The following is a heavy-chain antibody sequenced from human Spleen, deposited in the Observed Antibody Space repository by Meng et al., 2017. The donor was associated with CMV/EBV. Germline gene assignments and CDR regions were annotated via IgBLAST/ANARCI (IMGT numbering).Heavy chain of an antibody. J-gene: IGHJ3*02. CDR1: GFTFSSYE. CDR2: MTSNSDI. CDR3: ARCMTVRRGQQVVSDAFDI. D-gene: IGHD3-22*01. V-gene: IGHV3-21*01. Sequence: GESLKISCAASGFTFSSYEMNWVRQAPGKGLEWVSSMTSNSDIYYADSVRGRFTISRGNAKNSLFLQINSLRAEDTAVYYCARCMTVRRGQQVVSDAFDIWGQGTMVTVSS.